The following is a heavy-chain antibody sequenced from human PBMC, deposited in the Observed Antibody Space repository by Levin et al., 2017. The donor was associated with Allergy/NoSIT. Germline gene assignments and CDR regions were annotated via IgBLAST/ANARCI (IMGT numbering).Heavy chain of an antibody. V-gene: IGHV3-30-3*01. CDR3: ARGERSLIAPGTNYFDY. CDR2: ISYDGSNK. J-gene: IGHJ4*02. D-gene: IGHD1-1*01. CDR1: GFTFSSYA. Sequence: SCAASGFTFSSYAMHWVRQAPGKGLEWVAVISYDGSNKYYADSVKGRFTISRDNSKNTLYLQMNSLRAEDTAVYYCARGERSLIAPGTNYFDYWGQGTLVTVSS.